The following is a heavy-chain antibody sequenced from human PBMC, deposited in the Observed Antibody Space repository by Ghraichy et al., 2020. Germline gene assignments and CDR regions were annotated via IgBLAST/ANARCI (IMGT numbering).Heavy chain of an antibody. J-gene: IGHJ4*02. Sequence: GGSLRLSCAASGFTFSSYSMNWVRQAPGKGLEWVSSISSSSSYIYYADSVKGRFTISRDNAKNSLYLQMNSLRAEDTAVYYCARDGYQLLFPTKLIDYWGQGTLVTVSS. CDR3: ARDGYQLLFPTKLIDY. V-gene: IGHV3-21*01. D-gene: IGHD2-2*01. CDR1: GFTFSSYS. CDR2: ISSSSSYI.